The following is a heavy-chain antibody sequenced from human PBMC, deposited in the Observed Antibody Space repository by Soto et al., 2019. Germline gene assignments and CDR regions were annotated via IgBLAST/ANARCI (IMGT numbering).Heavy chain of an antibody. J-gene: IGHJ5*02. Sequence: QMQLQPSGPGLVKPSETLSLTCNVSGASVSHGYWSWIRQPPGKALEWIGFMYFGGSFNYNPSLTSRATISVETSKNPFSMKLTSVTASDTAVYYCARSYYDSTGFAVDPWGQGTLVTVSS. CDR1: GASVSHGY. CDR2: MYFGGSF. D-gene: IGHD3-22*01. CDR3: ARSYYDSTGFAVDP. V-gene: IGHV4-59*02.